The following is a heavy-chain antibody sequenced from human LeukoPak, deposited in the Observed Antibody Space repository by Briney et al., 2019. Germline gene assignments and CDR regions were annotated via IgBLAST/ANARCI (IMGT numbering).Heavy chain of an antibody. J-gene: IGHJ4*02. V-gene: IGHV3-21*01. CDR3: ARVRGMEWLVPDY. D-gene: IGHD6-19*01. CDR2: ISSSSSYI. CDR1: GFTFSSYS. Sequence: PGGSLRLSCAASGFTFSSYSMNWVRQAPGKGLEWVSSISSSSSYIYYADSVKGQFTISRDNAKNSLYLQMNSLRAEDTAVYYCARVRGMEWLVPDYWGQGTLVTVSS.